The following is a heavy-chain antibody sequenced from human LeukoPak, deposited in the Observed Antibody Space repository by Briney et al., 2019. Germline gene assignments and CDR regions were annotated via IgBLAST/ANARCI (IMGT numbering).Heavy chain of an antibody. Sequence: GASVKVSCKASGYTFTSYGISWVRQAPGQGLEWMGWISAYNGNTNYAQKLQGRVTMTTDTSTSTAYMELRSLRSDDTAVYYCARESRYISSGYYQQGAPGNDAFDIWGQGTMVTVSS. CDR1: GYTFTSYG. D-gene: IGHD3-22*01. CDR2: ISAYNGNT. J-gene: IGHJ3*02. CDR3: ARESRYISSGYYQQGAPGNDAFDI. V-gene: IGHV1-18*01.